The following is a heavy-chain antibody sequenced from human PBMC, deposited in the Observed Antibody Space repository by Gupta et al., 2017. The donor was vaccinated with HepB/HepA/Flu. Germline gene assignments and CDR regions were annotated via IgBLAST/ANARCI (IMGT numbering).Heavy chain of an antibody. V-gene: IGHV3-30*18. CDR3: AKEIYQLRLGENTFDY. CDR2: ISYDGSKK. Sequence: GQPVASVAGVVQAGRSMRRCCAVAGFTFSSYGMHWVRQAPGKGLEWVAVISYDGSKKYYADSVKGRFTISRDNSKNTLYLQMNSLRAEDTAVYYCAKEIYQLRLGENTFDYWGQGTLVTVS. D-gene: IGHD3-16*01. J-gene: IGHJ4*02. CDR1: GFTFSSYG.